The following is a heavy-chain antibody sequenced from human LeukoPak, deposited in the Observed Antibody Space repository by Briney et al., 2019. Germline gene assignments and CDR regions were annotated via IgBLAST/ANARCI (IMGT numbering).Heavy chain of an antibody. V-gene: IGHV3-23*01. CDR3: ANPLVGATSRGFDY. J-gene: IGHJ4*02. D-gene: IGHD1-26*01. CDR1: GFTVSSYA. Sequence: QLGGSLRLSCAASGFTVSSYAMNWVRQAPGKGLEWVSFISASGGTTHYADSVKGRFTISRDNSKNTLYLQMNSLRAEDTAVYYCANPLVGATSRGFDYWGQGTLVTVSS. CDR2: ISASGGTT.